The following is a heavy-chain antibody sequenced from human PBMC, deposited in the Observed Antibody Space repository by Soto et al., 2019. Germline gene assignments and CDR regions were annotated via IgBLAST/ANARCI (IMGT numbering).Heavy chain of an antibody. Sequence: QVQLVQSGAEVKKPGASVKVSCKASGYTFNSYGINWVRQAPGQGLEWMGWINTHNGNTHYPQKLQGRVTMSTDTSTSTAYMEWTSLRSDDTAVYYCARDEYGDYGYWGQGTLVTVSS. CDR3: ARDEYGDYGY. CDR2: INTHNGNT. J-gene: IGHJ4*02. CDR1: GYTFNSYG. V-gene: IGHV1-18*01. D-gene: IGHD4-17*01.